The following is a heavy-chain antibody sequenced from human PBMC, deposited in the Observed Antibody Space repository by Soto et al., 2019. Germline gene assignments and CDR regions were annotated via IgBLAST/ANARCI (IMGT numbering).Heavy chain of an antibody. V-gene: IGHV1-69*02. CDR1: GGTFSSYT. CDR3: ARAKGGDYGDYGTPN. CDR2: IIPIPGIA. D-gene: IGHD4-17*01. J-gene: IGHJ4*02. Sequence: QVQLVQSGAEVKKPGSSVKVSCKASGGTFSSYTISWVRQAPGQGLEWMGRIIPIPGIANYAQNFQSRVTITADKSTSTAYMQLTSLKSEDTAVYYCARAKGGDYGDYGTPNWGQETLVTVSS.